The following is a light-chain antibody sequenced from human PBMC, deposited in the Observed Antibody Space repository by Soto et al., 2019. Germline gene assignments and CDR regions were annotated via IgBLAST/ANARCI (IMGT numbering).Light chain of an antibody. CDR2: SIS. V-gene: IGKV3-20*01. CDR1: QTISRSY. CDR3: QQYSSSQGT. Sequence: EILLTQSPGTLSLSPGERATLSCRASQTISRSYLAWYQQKPGQAPRLLIYSISRRPIGIPDRFSGSGSGTDFTLTISRLEHEDFEVYYCQQYSSSQGTLGPGTKADIK. J-gene: IGKJ1*01.